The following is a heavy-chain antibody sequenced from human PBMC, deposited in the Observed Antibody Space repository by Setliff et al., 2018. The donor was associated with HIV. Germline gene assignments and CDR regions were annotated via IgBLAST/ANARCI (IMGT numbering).Heavy chain of an antibody. Sequence: SETLSLTCILSGGSISSSTYYWGWIRQPPGKGLEWIGTISYSGSTYYNPSLRSRVIISVDTSKNQFSLKLSSVTAADTAVCYCASPRGYCSGGTCHFWYFDLWGRGTLVTVSS. CDR1: GGSISSSTYY. D-gene: IGHD2-15*01. J-gene: IGHJ2*01. V-gene: IGHV4-39*01. CDR2: ISYSGST. CDR3: ASPRGYCSGGTCHFWYFDL.